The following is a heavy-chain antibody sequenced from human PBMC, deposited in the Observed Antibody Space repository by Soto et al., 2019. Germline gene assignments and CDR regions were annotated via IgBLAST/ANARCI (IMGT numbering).Heavy chain of an antibody. J-gene: IGHJ4*02. Sequence: ASVKVSCKASGYTFTGYYMHWVRQAPGQGLEWMGWINPNSGDTKYAQKFQGRVTMTRDTSTRTAYMEVSRLTSDDTAVYYCARSLSTIGGRPDSWGQGALVTVSS. CDR3: ARSLSTIGGRPDS. V-gene: IGHV1-2*02. D-gene: IGHD6-6*01. CDR2: INPNSGDT. CDR1: GYTFTGYY.